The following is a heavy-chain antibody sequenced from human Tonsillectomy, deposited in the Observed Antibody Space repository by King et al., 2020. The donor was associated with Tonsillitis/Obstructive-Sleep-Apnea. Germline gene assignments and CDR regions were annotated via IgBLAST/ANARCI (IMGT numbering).Heavy chain of an antibody. Sequence: QLVQSGGGAVQPGRSLRLSCAASGFTFSSYGMHWVRQAPGMGLEWVAGLWYDGSNKYLADSGKGRFTFSRDNSKNTLHLQMNSLRAEDTAVYYCARGRPSYTNYFDYWGQGTLVTVSS. CDR2: LWYDGSNK. D-gene: IGHD6-6*01. J-gene: IGHJ4*02. V-gene: IGHV3-33*01. CDR1: GFTFSSYG. CDR3: ARGRPSYTNYFDY.